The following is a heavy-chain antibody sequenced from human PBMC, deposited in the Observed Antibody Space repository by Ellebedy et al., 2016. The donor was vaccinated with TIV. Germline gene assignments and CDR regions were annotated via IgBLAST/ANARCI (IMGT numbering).Heavy chain of an antibody. Sequence: MPSETLSLTCTVSGCSFSGYFWSWLRQPPGQGLQWIAYFHPPATTNFLPSLKSRVTTSVDTSKNQCSLKLSSVTAADTAVHYCARHASYYDSSGYSVYYFDYWGQGTLVTVSS. D-gene: IGHD3-22*01. CDR1: GCSFSGYF. CDR2: FHPPATT. J-gene: IGHJ4*02. CDR3: ARHASYYDSSGYSVYYFDY. V-gene: IGHV4-4*08.